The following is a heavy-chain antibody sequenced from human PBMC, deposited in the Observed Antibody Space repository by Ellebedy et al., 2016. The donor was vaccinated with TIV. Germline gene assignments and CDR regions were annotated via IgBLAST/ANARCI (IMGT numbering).Heavy chain of an antibody. D-gene: IGHD4/OR15-4a*01. CDR1: GFSFGDYA. Sequence: GESLKISCTTSGFSFGDYAMIWVRQAPGKGLEWVGFISSKRYGGRPDYAASVKVRFSISRDDSRIIAYLQMDSLKSDDTGVYYCTRNPKKGAGIPFDNWGRGVLVTVSS. CDR2: ISSKRYGGRP. CDR3: TRNPKKGAGIPFDN. J-gene: IGHJ4*02. V-gene: IGHV3-49*04.